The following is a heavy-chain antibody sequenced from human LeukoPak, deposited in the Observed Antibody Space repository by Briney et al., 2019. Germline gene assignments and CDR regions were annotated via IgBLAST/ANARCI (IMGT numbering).Heavy chain of an antibody. CDR3: AREEGYSSSWLYY. D-gene: IGHD6-13*01. CDR2: IYYSGST. Sequence: PSETLSLTCTVSGGSISSGSYYWGWIRQPPGKGLEWIGSIYYSGSTYYNPSLKSRVTISVDTSKNQFSLKLSSVTAADTAVYYCAREEGYSSSWLYYWGQGTLVTVSS. J-gene: IGHJ4*02. V-gene: IGHV4-39*07. CDR1: GGSISSGSYY.